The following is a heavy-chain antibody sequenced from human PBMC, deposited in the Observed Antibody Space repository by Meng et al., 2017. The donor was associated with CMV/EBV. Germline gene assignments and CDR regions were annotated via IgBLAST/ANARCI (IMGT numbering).Heavy chain of an antibody. Sequence: GSLRLSCTVSGGSISSSSYYWGRTRQPPGKGLEWIGSIYYSGSTYYNSYLKSRVTISVDTSKNQFSLKLSSVTAADTAVYYCARLDGDGGQDYWGQGTLVTVSS. J-gene: IGHJ4*02. CDR1: GGSISSSSYY. CDR2: IYYSGST. D-gene: IGHD5-24*01. CDR3: ARLDGDGGQDY. V-gene: IGHV4-39*01.